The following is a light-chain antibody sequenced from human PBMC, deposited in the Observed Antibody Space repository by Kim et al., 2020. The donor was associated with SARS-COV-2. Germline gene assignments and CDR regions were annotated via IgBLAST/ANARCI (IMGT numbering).Light chain of an antibody. Sequence: SSELTQDPAVSVALGQTVRITCQGDSLRSYYATWYQQKPGQAPKVVIYGKDNRPSGVPDRFSGSSSGNTDYLTITGTQAGDEADYYCNSRDSNDYVVFGGGTKVTVL. J-gene: IGLJ2*01. CDR1: SLRSYY. CDR3: NSRDSNDYVV. CDR2: GKD. V-gene: IGLV3-19*01.